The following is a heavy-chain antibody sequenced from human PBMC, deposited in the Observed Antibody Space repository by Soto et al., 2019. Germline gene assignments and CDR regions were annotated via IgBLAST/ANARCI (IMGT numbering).Heavy chain of an antibody. V-gene: IGHV3-9*01. Sequence: EVQLVESGGGLVQPGRSLRLSCVVSGLNVDDYAMHWVRQLPGKGLEWVAGLSWSGGTIDYADSVKGRFTISSDNAKNSLYLEMHSLRPEDTAVYYCTKEVRHHFSSYFANWGQGTLVTVSS. CDR3: TKEVRHHFSSYFAN. CDR1: GLNVDDYA. D-gene: IGHD3-3*02. CDR2: LSWSGGTI. J-gene: IGHJ4*02.